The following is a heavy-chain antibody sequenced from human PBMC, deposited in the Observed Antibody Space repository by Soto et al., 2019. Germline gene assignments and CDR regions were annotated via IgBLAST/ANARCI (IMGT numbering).Heavy chain of an antibody. CDR3: ARLGNWAGAYYYMDV. J-gene: IGHJ6*03. D-gene: IGHD7-27*01. Sequence: GSLRLSCAASGFTFSSYGMHWVRQAPGKGLVWVSRINSDGGSTTYADSVRGRFTISRDNAKNTLYVQMNSLRAEDSAVYYCARLGNWAGAYYYMDVWGKGTTVTVSS. CDR2: INSDGGST. V-gene: IGHV3-74*01. CDR1: GFTFSSYG.